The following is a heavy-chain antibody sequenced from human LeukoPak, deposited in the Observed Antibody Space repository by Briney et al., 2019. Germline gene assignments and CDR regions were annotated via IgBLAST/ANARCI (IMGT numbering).Heavy chain of an antibody. CDR2: IYHSGNT. D-gene: IGHD3-9*01. J-gene: IGHJ4*02. CDR3: AREGDYDILTDYYFIDS. V-gene: IGHV4-4*02. Sequence: SGTLSLTCAVSGGSISSGNWWRCVRPPPGKGLEWIGEIYHSGNTNYNQSLKSRVTISVDCSKNNFSLKLISVAAADTAVYYCAREGDYDILTDYYFIDSWGQGTLVTVSS. CDR1: GGSISSGNW.